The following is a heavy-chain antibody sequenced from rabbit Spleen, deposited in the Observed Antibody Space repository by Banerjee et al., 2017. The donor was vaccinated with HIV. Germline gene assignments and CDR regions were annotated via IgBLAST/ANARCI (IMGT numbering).Heavy chain of an antibody. CDR2: IYTSSGST. CDR1: GFDFSSNA. J-gene: IGHJ4*01. D-gene: IGHD1-1*01. CDR3: ARYDSSGDYSDFNL. Sequence: QEQLVESGGGLVQPEGSLTLTCKASGFDFSSNAMCWVRQAPGKGLEWIACIYTSSGSTYYASWAKGRITISKTSSTVTLQMTSLTAADTATYFCARYDSSGDYSDFNLWGPGTLVTVS. V-gene: IGHV1S47*01.